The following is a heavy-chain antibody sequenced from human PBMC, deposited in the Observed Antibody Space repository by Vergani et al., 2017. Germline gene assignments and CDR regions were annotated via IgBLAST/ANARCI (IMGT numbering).Heavy chain of an antibody. J-gene: IGHJ2*01. CDR1: GDSIISRSYY. CDR3: SSGKYYSDSTSHFRGRYFDV. D-gene: IGHD3-16*01. Sequence: QMQLQESGPGLVKASETLSLTCTVSGDSIISRSYYWGWIRQPPGKGLEWIGSIYNSGNGDSSSSLKCRVTISADTSKNQFSLRLTSVTAADTAVYYCSSGKYYSDSTSHFRGRYFDVWGRGTLVTVPS. CDR2: IYNSGNG. V-gene: IGHV4-39*01.